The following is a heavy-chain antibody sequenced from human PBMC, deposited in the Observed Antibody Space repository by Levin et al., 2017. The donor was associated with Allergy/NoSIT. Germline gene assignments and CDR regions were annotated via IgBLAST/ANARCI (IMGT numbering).Heavy chain of an antibody. CDR1: GFTFSDYW. V-gene: IGHV3-7*03. CDR2: IKQDGSEK. CDR3: ARDTTVGGEA. D-gene: IGHD6-19*01. J-gene: IGHJ5*02. Sequence: QAGGSLRLSCVASGFTFSDYWMTWVRQPLGQGLQWVANIKQDGSEKYYADSVKGRFTISRDNAKNSLFLQMNYLGTDDTAVYFCARDTTVGGEAWGQGTLVTVSS.